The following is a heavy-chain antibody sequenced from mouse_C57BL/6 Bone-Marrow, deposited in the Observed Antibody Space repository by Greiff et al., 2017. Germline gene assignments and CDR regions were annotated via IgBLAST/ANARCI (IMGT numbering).Heavy chain of an antibody. CDR3: ARVGSSGWFAY. V-gene: IGHV1-55*01. D-gene: IGHD3-2*02. CDR1: GYTFTSYW. J-gene: IGHJ3*01. Sequence: QVQLKQSGAELVKPGASVKMSCKASGYTFTSYWITWVKQRPGQGLEWIGDIYPGSGSTNYNEKFKSKATLTVDTSSSTAYMPLSSLTSEDSAVYYCARVGSSGWFAYWGQGTLVTVSA. CDR2: IYPGSGST.